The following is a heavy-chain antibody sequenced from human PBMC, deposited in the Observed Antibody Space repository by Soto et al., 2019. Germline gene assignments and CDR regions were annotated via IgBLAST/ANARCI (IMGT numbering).Heavy chain of an antibody. CDR1: GFSFSTSGAG. CDR3: AHRRGASTTGGAFDI. J-gene: IGHJ3*02. D-gene: IGHD1-1*01. V-gene: IGHV2-5*01. CDR2: IFWNDDK. Sequence: QITVKESGPTLVTPTQTLTLTCTFSGFSFSTSGAGVGWIRQPPGKALEWLALIFWNDDKRYTPSLNSRLTITKDTSKNQVVLTMSNLDPVDTATDFCAHRRGASTTGGAFDIWGLGTKVTVSS.